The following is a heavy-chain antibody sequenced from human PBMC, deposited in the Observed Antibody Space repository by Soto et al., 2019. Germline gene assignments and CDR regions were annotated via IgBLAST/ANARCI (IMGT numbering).Heavy chain of an antibody. CDR1: GFTFSNYA. J-gene: IGHJ4*02. D-gene: IGHD3-10*01. CDR3: AREFAPGSPNYDY. CDR2: FTRSSNT. Sequence: PGGSLRLSCAASGFTFSNYAMSWVRQAPGKGLEWVSTFTRSSNTYYADSVKGRFTISRDNSKNTLYLQMDSLGAEDTAVYYCAREFAPGSPNYDYWGLGTLVTVSS. V-gene: IGHV3-23*01.